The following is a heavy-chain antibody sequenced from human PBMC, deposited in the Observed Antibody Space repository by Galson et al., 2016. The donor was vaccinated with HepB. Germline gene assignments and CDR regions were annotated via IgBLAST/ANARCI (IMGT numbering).Heavy chain of an antibody. CDR3: ARVWGVVTAKTADAFDI. Sequence: SLRLSCAASGFTFSSYSMNWVRQAPGKGLEWISYIGSSSATIFYADSVKGRFTVSRDNAKNSLYLQMNSLRAEDTAVYYCARVWGVVTAKTADAFDIWGQGTMVTVSS. CDR1: GFTFSSYS. D-gene: IGHD2-21*02. J-gene: IGHJ3*02. V-gene: IGHV3-48*04. CDR2: IGSSSATI.